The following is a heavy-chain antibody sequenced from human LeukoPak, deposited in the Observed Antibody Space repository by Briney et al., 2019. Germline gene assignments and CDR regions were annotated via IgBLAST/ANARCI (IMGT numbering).Heavy chain of an antibody. V-gene: IGHV5-51*01. CDR2: IYPGDSDT. J-gene: IGHJ3*02. CDR1: GYSFTSYW. D-gene: IGHD3-22*01. CDR3: ARGSASRGYYPGAFDI. Sequence: GESLKISCKGSGYSFTSYWIGWVRQMPGKGLEWMGIIYPGDSDTRYSPSFQGQVTISADKSISTAYLQWSSLKASDTAMYYCARGSASRGYYPGAFDIWGQGTMVTVSS.